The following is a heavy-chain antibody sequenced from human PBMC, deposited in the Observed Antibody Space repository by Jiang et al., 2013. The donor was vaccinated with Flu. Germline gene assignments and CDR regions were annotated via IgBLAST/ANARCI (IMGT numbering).Heavy chain of an antibody. V-gene: IGHV2-70*11. CDR2: IDWDGDE. Sequence: TQTLTLTCTFSGFSLSTSGMCVSWIRQPPGKALEWLARIDWDGDEYYSTSLKTRLTISKDTSKNQVVLTVTNVGPLDTAIYYCVQASRYYSYGSHTYRSLIYYWGQGIQVTVSS. D-gene: IGHD3-22*01. CDR3: VQASRYYSYGSHTYRSLIYY. J-gene: IGHJ4*02. CDR1: GFSLSTSGMC.